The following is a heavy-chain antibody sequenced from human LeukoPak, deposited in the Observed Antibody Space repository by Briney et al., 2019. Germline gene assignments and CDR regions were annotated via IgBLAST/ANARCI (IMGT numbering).Heavy chain of an antibody. CDR1: GFTFDDYT. J-gene: IGHJ4*02. Sequence: GGSLRLSCAASGFTFDDYTMHWVRQAPGKGLEWVSGISWNSGRIGYADSVKGRFTISRDNAKNSLFLQMNSLRAEDTALYYCAKEHEYSNHLDYWGQGTLVTVSS. CDR3: AKEHEYSNHLDY. V-gene: IGHV3-9*01. D-gene: IGHD4-11*01. CDR2: ISWNSGRI.